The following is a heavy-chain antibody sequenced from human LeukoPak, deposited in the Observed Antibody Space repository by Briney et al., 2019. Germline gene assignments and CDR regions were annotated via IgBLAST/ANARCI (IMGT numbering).Heavy chain of an antibody. CDR1: GFTFSGSA. Sequence: PGGSLRLSCAASGFTFSGSAMHWVRQASGKGLEWVGRIRSKANSYATAYAASVKGRFTISRDDSKNTAYLQMNSLKTEDTAVYYCTRLWELPRRGSWFDPWGQGTLVTVSS. CDR3: TRLWELPRRGSWFDP. CDR2: IRSKANSYAT. J-gene: IGHJ5*02. D-gene: IGHD1-26*01. V-gene: IGHV3-73*01.